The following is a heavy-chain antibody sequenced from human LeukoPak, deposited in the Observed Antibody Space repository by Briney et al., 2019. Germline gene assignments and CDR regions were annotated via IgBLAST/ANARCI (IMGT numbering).Heavy chain of an antibody. CDR2: IYYSGST. J-gene: IGHJ5*02. D-gene: IGHD3-3*01. Sequence: PSETLSLTCTVSGGSISSYYWSWIRQPPGKGLGWIGYIYYSGSTNYNPSLKSRVTISVDTSKNQFSLKLSSVTAADTAVYYCARDLSGESWFDPWGQGTLVTVSS. V-gene: IGHV4-59*01. CDR3: ARDLSGESWFDP. CDR1: GGSISSYY.